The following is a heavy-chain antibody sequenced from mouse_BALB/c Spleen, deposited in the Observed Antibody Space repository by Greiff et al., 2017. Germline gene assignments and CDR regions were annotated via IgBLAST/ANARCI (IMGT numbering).Heavy chain of an antibody. J-gene: IGHJ1*01. CDR3: ASTAHWYFDV. CDR2: ISYDGSN. Sequence: EVQLVESGPGLVKPSQSLSLTCSVTGYSITSGYYWNWIRQFPGNKLEWMGYISYDGSNNYNPSLKNRISITRDTSKNQFFLKLNSVATEDTATYYCASTAHWYFDVWGAGTTVTVSS. D-gene: IGHD1-2*01. V-gene: IGHV3-6*02. CDR1: GYSITSGYY.